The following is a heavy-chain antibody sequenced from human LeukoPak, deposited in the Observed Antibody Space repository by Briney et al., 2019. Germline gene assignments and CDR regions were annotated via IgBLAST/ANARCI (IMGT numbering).Heavy chain of an antibody. Sequence: PGGTLRLSCAASGFTFSSYGMYWVRQAPGKGLEWVAFIRYDGSNKYYADSVKGRFTVSRDNSKNTLYLQMNSLRAEDTAVYYCASAREGSYYYYYMDVWGKGTTVTISS. D-gene: IGHD1-26*01. CDR2: IRYDGSNK. CDR3: ASAREGSYYYYYMDV. J-gene: IGHJ6*03. V-gene: IGHV3-30*02. CDR1: GFTFSSYG.